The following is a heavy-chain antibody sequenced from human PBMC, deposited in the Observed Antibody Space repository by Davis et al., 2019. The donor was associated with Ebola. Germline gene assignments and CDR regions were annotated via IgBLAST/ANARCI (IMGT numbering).Heavy chain of an antibody. CDR1: GYTFTSYD. CDR2: MNPNSGNT. Sequence: ASVKVSCKASGYTFTSYDINWVRQATGQGLEWMGWMNPNSGNTGYAQKFQGRVTMTSNISISTAYMELSSLRSEDTAVYYCARGVSMATITNYWGQGTLVTASS. D-gene: IGHD5-24*01. J-gene: IGHJ4*02. V-gene: IGHV1-8*01. CDR3: ARGVSMATITNY.